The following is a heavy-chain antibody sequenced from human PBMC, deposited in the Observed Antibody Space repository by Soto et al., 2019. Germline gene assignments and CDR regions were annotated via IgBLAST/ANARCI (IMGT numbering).Heavy chain of an antibody. CDR2: ISYDGSNK. V-gene: IGHV3-30-3*01. D-gene: IGHD3-9*01. Sequence: GGSLRLSCAASGFTFSSYAMHWVRQAPGKGLEWVAVISYDGSNKYYADFVKGRFTISRDNSKNTLYLQMNSLRAEDTAVYYCAELTGYYTVDYWGQGTLVTVSS. CDR3: AELTGYYTVDY. CDR1: GFTFSSYA. J-gene: IGHJ4*02.